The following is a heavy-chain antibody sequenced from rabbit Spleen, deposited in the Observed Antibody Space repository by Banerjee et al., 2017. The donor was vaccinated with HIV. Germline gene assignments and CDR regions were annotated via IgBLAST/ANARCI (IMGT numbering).Heavy chain of an antibody. CDR3: ARETSSGWGIVSFYFSL. CDR1: GFSFSSGYY. CDR2: IYAGSNDNT. V-gene: IGHV1S45*01. D-gene: IGHD4-1*01. Sequence: QEQLEESGGGLVKPGASLTLTCTASGFSFSSGYYMCWVRQAPGKGLEWIACIYAGSNDNTYYANWAKGRFTISKTSSTTVTLQMTSLTAADTATYFCARETSSGWGIVSFYFSLWGPGTLVTVS. J-gene: IGHJ4*01.